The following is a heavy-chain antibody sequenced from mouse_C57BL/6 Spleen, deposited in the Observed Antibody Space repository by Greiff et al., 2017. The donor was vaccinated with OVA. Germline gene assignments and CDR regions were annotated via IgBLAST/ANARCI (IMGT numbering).Heavy chain of an antibody. CDR1: GYTFTEYT. V-gene: IGHV1-62-2*01. J-gene: IGHJ1*03. D-gene: IGHD1-1*01. CDR3: ARHEGTNYYGSSPWYFDV. Sequence: VKLMESGAELVKPGASVKLSFKASGYTFTEYTIHWVKQRSGQGLEWIGWFYPGSGSIKYNEKFKDKATLTADKSSSTVYMELSRLTSEDSAVYFCARHEGTNYYGSSPWYFDVWGTGTTVTVSS. CDR2: FYPGSGSI.